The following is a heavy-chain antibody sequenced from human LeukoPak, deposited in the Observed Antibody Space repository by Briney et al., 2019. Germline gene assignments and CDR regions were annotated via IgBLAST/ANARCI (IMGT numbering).Heavy chain of an antibody. V-gene: IGHV4-4*07. D-gene: IGHD6-19*01. CDR1: GGSISSYY. J-gene: IGHJ4*02. CDR3: ARKIAVAGKGGFDY. Sequence: SETLSLTCTVSGGSISSYYWTWIRQPAGKGLEWIGRIYTTGSTNYNPSLNSRLTMSVDTSKNQFSLELSSVTAADTAVYYCARKIAVAGKGGFDYWGQGTLVTVSS. CDR2: IYTTGST.